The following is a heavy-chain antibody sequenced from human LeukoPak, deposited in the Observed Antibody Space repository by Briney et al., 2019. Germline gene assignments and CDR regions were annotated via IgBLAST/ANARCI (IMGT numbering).Heavy chain of an antibody. CDR2: IYYSGST. CDR3: ARERRDGYKVYFDY. Sequence: SETLSLTCTVSGGSISSYYWSWIRQPPGKGLEWIGYIYYSGSTNYNPSLKSRVTISVDTSKNQFSLRLSSVTAADTAVYYCARERRDGYKVYFDYRGQGTLVTVSS. CDR1: GGSISSYY. V-gene: IGHV4-59*01. D-gene: IGHD5-24*01. J-gene: IGHJ4*02.